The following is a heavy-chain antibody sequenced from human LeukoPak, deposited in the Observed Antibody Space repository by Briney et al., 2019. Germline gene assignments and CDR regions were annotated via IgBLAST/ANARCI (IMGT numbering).Heavy chain of an antibody. CDR3: AREDTAMVTGY. CDR2: INHSGST. CDR1: GGSFSGYY. Sequence: PSETLSLICAVYGGSFSGYYWSWIRQPPGKGLEWIGEINHSGSTNYNPSLKSRVTISVDTSKNQFSLKLSSVTAADTAVYYCAREDTAMVTGYWGQGTLVTVSS. D-gene: IGHD5-18*01. J-gene: IGHJ4*02. V-gene: IGHV4-34*01.